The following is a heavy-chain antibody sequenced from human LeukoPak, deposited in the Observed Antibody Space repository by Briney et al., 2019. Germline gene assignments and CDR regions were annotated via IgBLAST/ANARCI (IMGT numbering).Heavy chain of an antibody. CDR2: ISGSGGST. CDR3: AKDPTYFWSPQGAWFDP. CDR1: GFTFSSYA. Sequence: QPGGSLRLSCAASGFTFSSYAMSWVRQALGKGLEWVSAISGSGGSTYYADSVKGRFTISRDNSKNTLYLQMNSLRAEDTAVYYCAKDPTYFWSPQGAWFDPWGQGTLVTVSS. V-gene: IGHV3-23*01. J-gene: IGHJ5*02. D-gene: IGHD3-3*01.